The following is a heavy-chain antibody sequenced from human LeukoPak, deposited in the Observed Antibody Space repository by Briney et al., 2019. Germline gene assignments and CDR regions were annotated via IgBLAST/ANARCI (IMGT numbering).Heavy chain of an antibody. Sequence: ASVKVSCKAPGYTFTGYYMHWVRQAPGQGLEWMGWINPNSGGTNYAQKFQGRVTMTRDTSISTAYMELSRLRSDDTAVYYCARDENYGIFFNVDYWGQGTLVTVSS. V-gene: IGHV1-2*02. CDR3: ARDENYGIFFNVDY. CDR2: INPNSGGT. CDR1: GYTFTGYY. D-gene: IGHD4-17*01. J-gene: IGHJ4*02.